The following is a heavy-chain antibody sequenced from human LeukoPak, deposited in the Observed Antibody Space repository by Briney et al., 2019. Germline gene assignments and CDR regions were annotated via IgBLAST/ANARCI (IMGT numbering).Heavy chain of an antibody. J-gene: IGHJ4*02. CDR3: AREGYSSGSRTGIDY. D-gene: IGHD5-18*01. CDR2: MYSGGTT. CDR1: GFSVSTNF. V-gene: IGHV3-53*05. Sequence: GGSLRLSCAASGFSVSTNFMNWVRQAPGGGLEWVSVMYSGGTTSYADSVKGRFTISRDNSKNTVSLQMISLRIDDTAVYYCAREGYSSGSRTGIDYWGPGNLVTVSS.